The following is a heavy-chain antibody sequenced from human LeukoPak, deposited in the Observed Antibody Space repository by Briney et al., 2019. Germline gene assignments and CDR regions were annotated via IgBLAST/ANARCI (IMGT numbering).Heavy chain of an antibody. CDR3: ARDQDCGGDCYSSAGYGMDV. CDR2: IYTSGST. Sequence: SETLSLTCTVSGGSISSGSYYWSWIRQPAGKGLEWIGRIYTSGSTNYNPSLKSRVTISVDTSKNQFSLKLSSVTAADTAVYYCARDQDCGGDCYSSAGYGMDVWGQGTTVTVSS. J-gene: IGHJ6*02. V-gene: IGHV4-61*02. D-gene: IGHD2-21*02. CDR1: GGSISSGSYY.